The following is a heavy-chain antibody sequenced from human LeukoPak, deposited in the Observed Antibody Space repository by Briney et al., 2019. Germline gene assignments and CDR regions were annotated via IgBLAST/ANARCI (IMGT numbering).Heavy chain of an antibody. CDR2: IYYSGSN. Sequence: SETLSLTCTVSGGFISSYYWRWIRQPPGKGLEWIGYIYYSGSNNYNPSLKGRVTISVDTSKTHFSLKLSSVTAADTAVYYCARGRYGDYDLPRGDFDYWGQGTLVTVSS. CDR1: GGFISSYY. J-gene: IGHJ4*02. CDR3: ARGRYGDYDLPRGDFDY. D-gene: IGHD4-17*01. V-gene: IGHV4-59*01.